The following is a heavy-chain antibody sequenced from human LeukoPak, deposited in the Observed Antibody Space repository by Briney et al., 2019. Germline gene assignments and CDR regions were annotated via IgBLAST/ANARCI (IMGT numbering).Heavy chain of an antibody. CDR3: ARQVQYRSGYFPPDP. D-gene: IGHD6-19*01. Sequence: GGSLRLSCAASGFTFSNYWMSWVRQAPGKGLEWVANMKGDGSEKHYVDSMKGRFTISRDNAKNSLYLQMNSLTAEDTAVYYCARQVQYRSGYFPPDPWGQGTLVTVSS. J-gene: IGHJ5*02. V-gene: IGHV3-7*01. CDR2: MKGDGSEK. CDR1: GFTFSNYW.